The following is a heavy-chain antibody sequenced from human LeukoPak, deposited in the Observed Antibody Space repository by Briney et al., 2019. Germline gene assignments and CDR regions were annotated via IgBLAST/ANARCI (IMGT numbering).Heavy chain of an antibody. D-gene: IGHD3-10*01. Sequence: GWSLRLSCAASGFTFRKAWMSWVRQAPGAGREWVGRIRSKTDDGTTDYAAPVKGRFTISRDDSKNTMYLQMNSLKTEDTAVYYCTTEPASLWFGELGLYYYYYYMDVWGKGTTVTVSS. CDR2: IRSKTDDGTT. CDR1: GFTFRKAW. V-gene: IGHV3-15*01. CDR3: TTEPASLWFGELGLYYYYYYMDV. J-gene: IGHJ6*03.